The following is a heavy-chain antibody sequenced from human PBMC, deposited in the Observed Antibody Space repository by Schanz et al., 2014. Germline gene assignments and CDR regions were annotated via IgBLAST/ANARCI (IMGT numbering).Heavy chain of an antibody. J-gene: IGHJ5*02. D-gene: IGHD3-16*01. CDR1: GSDIRGFH. Sequence: QVRLQESGPGLVRPSETLSLTCPVSGSDIRGFHWSWIRQSPVKGLEWIGYIAYSGSTNYNPSLQSRVTISLDTSQSQFSLRLTAVSAADTAMYYCARVGRNSYGFTSRFDAWGQGTLVAVSS. V-gene: IGHV4-59*13. CDR2: IAYSGST. CDR3: ARVGRNSYGFTSRFDA.